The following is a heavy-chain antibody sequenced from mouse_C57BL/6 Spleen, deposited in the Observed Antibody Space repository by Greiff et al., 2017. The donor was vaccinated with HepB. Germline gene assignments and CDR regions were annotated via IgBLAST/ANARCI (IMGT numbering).Heavy chain of an antibody. CDR3: ARYYYGSPFAY. Sequence: QVQLKQSGAELVRPGTSVKVSCKASGYAFTNYLIEWVKQRPGQGLEWIGVINPGSGGTNYNEKFKGKATLTADKSSSTAYMQLSSLTSEDSAVYFCARYYYGSPFAYWGQGTLVTVSA. CDR1: GYAFTNYL. J-gene: IGHJ3*01. V-gene: IGHV1-54*01. D-gene: IGHD1-1*01. CDR2: INPGSGGT.